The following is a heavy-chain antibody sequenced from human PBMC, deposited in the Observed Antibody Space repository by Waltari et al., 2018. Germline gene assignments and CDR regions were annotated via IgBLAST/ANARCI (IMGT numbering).Heavy chain of an antibody. J-gene: IGHJ1*01. CDR1: GHTLYELS. Sequence: QVQVVQSGAEVKNPGASVKVSCKVPGHTLYELSMHWVRKAPGTGMSGMGAFDPEQRETSYSRNFQGRVTITEDATTDTAYMQLTSLRPDDTAVYYCVTGRTMRSVGGILVIEHGLRAGYFQFWGQGTLVVVSS. CDR3: VTGRTMRSVGGILVIEHGLRAGYFQF. CDR2: FDPEQRET. D-gene: IGHD3-16*02. V-gene: IGHV1-24*01.